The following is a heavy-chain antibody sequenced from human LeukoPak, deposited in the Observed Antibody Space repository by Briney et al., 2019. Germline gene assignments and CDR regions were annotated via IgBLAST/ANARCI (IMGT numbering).Heavy chain of an antibody. CDR1: GFTFRNFG. CDR3: AKDRNYYGTGSFGYFDY. D-gene: IGHD3-10*01. CDR2: IPYHATTL. J-gene: IGHJ4*02. Sequence: PGGSLRLSCTASGFTFRNFGMHWVRQAPGKGLEWVAFIPYHATTLYYKISVKGRFTISRDNSNNTLFLQMDSLRPEDTAVYYCAKDRNYYGTGSFGYFDYWGQGTLVTVSS. V-gene: IGHV3-30*02.